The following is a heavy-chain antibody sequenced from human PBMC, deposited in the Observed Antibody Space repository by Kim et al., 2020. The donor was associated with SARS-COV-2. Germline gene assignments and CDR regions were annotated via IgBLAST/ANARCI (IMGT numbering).Heavy chain of an antibody. J-gene: IGHJ4*02. D-gene: IGHD3-22*01. V-gene: IGHV4-34*01. CDR3: ASFPLPYYYDSSGYYNFN. Sequence: SETLSLTCAVYGGSFSGYYWSWIRQPPGKGLEWIGEINHSGSTNYNPSLKSRVTISVDTSKNQFSLKLSSVTAADTAVYYCASFPLPYYYDSSGYYNFNWGQGTLVTVSS. CDR1: GGSFSGYY. CDR2: INHSGST.